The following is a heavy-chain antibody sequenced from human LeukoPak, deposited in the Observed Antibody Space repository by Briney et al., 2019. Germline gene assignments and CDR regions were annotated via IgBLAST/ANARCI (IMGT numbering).Heavy chain of an antibody. V-gene: IGHV4-59*11. CDR2: IYYSGST. J-gene: IGHJ4*02. Sequence: SETLSLTCTVSGDSISPHYWSWIRQPPGKGLEWIGYIYYSGSTNYNPSLKSRVTISVDTSKNQFSLKLSSVTAADTAVYYCARSHSVWTSFDYWGQGTLVTVSS. D-gene: IGHD3/OR15-3a*01. CDR1: GDSISPHY. CDR3: ARSHSVWTSFDY.